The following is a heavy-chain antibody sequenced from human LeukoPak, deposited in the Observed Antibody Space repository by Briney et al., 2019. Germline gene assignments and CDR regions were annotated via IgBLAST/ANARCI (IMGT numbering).Heavy chain of an antibody. Sequence: PGMCLRLSCAASGFTFSHYGMHWVSQAPGKGLEWVAVIWYDGRKKYYVDSVKGRFNNSRDNSKHNLYLQMNRLRAQHKAVYFCASLLTANIYFVPWGRGTLVTVSS. CDR2: IWYDGRKK. D-gene: IGHD1/OR15-1a*01. CDR1: GFTFSHYG. CDR3: ASLLTANIYFVP. V-gene: IGHV3-33*01. J-gene: IGHJ5*02.